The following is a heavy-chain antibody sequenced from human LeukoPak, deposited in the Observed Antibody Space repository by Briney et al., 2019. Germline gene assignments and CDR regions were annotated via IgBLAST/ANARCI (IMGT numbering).Heavy chain of an antibody. J-gene: IGHJ6*04. CDR3: AREEGSGGYYHGMDV. CDR2: IKQDGSEK. D-gene: IGHD3-10*01. Sequence: GGSLRLSCAASGSTFSSYWMSWVRQAPGKGLEGVANIKQDGSEKYYVDSVKGRFTISRDNAKNSLYLQMNSLRAEDTAVYYCAREEGSGGYYHGMDVRGKGTTVTVSS. CDR1: GSTFSSYW. V-gene: IGHV3-7*03.